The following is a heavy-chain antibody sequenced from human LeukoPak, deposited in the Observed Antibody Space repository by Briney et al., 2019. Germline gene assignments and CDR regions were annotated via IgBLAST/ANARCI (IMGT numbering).Heavy chain of an antibody. Sequence: GGSLRLSCLTSGFTLSTNAMSWVRQAPGKGLEWISGISGSGASTYYADSVKGRFTISRDDSRNTLYLQMNSLRGDDTAVYYCARGRTVTNDFDLWGRGTLLTVSS. CDR1: GFTLSTNA. CDR2: ISGSGAST. CDR3: ARGRTVTNDFDL. J-gene: IGHJ2*01. V-gene: IGHV3-23*01. D-gene: IGHD4-17*01.